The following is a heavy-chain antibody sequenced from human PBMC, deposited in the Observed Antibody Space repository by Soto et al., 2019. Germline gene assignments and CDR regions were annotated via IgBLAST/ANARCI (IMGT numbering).Heavy chain of an antibody. CDR3: ARVERGTATTVVDAFDI. Sequence: QVQLQQWGAGLLKPSETLSLTCAVYGGFVSSGSYYWSWIRQPPGKGLEWIGEMSHSGGTHFKPSPKSRVTISVDTSKNQFSLKMSSVSAGDTALYYCARVERGTATTVVDAFDIWGPGTMVTVSS. CDR1: GGFVSSGSYY. CDR2: MSHSGGT. V-gene: IGHV4-34*01. D-gene: IGHD1-1*01. J-gene: IGHJ3*02.